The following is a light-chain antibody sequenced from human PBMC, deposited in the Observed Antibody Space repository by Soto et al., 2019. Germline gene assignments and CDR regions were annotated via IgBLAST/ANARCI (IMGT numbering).Light chain of an antibody. V-gene: IGKV3D-20*02. J-gene: IGKJ4*01. CDR1: QNVLGNC. CDR2: DAS. CDR3: QQLRSYPPT. Sequence: SPSVGNMSLSTGERATLSCWASQNVLGNCLAWYQQEPGQAPKLLICDASSLYSGIPDRFSGGGSGTDFTLTISGLQPEDFAAYYCQQLRSYPPTFGGGTKVDIK.